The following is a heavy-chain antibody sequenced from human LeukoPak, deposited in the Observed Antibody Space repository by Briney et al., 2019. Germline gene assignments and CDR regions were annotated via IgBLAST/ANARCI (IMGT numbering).Heavy chain of an antibody. CDR3: ASRPAGSTWYGVFDY. D-gene: IGHD6-13*01. Sequence: SETVSLTCTVSGGPIDRHYWSWIRQPPGKGLEWIGYVFYPGSTNYNPSLKSRVTMSLDTSRDQFSLRLTSVTAADTAIYYCASRPAGSTWYGVFDYWSQGTLVTVSS. J-gene: IGHJ4*02. CDR2: VFYPGST. CDR1: GGPIDRHY. V-gene: IGHV4-59*11.